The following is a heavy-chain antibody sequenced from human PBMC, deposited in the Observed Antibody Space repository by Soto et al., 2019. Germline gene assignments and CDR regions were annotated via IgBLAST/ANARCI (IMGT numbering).Heavy chain of an antibody. CDR2: FYSSGSI. V-gene: IGHV4-31*03. CDR1: GYSITAGGYY. J-gene: IGHJ5*02. CDR3: ARMYSSGSGWFNP. D-gene: IGHD6-19*01. Sequence: SETLSLTCFVSGYSITAGGYYWSWIRHHPGKGLEWIGSFYSSGSIIYNPSLRSRVSISGDTSSNQFSMSLTSVTAADTARYYCARMYSSGSGWFNPWGQGTLVTVSS.